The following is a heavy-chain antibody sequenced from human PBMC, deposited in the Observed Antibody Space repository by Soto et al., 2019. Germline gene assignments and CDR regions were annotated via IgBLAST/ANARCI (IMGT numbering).Heavy chain of an antibody. V-gene: IGHV4-31*03. CDR1: GGSISSGGYY. Sequence: QVQLQESGPGLVKPSQTLSLTCTVSGGSISSGGYYWSWIRQHPGKGLERIGYIYYSGSTYYKPFHKSRVTTSVDTSKNQFFRELCSVTAADTAVYYCAREATVTTCFDYWGQGSPVTVSS. CDR2: IYYSGST. CDR3: AREATVTTCFDY. J-gene: IGHJ4*02. D-gene: IGHD4-17*01.